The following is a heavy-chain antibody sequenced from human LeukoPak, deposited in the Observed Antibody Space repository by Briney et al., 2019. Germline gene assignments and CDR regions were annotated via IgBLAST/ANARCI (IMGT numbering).Heavy chain of an antibody. D-gene: IGHD6-6*01. V-gene: IGHV4-39*07. Sequence: SETLSLTCTVSGGSISSSSFYWGWIRQPPGKGLEWIGSMYYSGSTYYNPSLKSRVTISVDTSKNQFSLKLSSVTAADTAVYYCARESSSSRADYWGQGTLVTVSS. CDR2: MYYSGST. CDR1: GGSISSSSFY. J-gene: IGHJ4*02. CDR3: ARESSSSRADY.